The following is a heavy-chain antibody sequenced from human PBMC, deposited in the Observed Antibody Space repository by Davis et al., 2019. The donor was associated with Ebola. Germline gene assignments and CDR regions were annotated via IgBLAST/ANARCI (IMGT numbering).Heavy chain of an antibody. CDR1: GFTFSSYD. D-gene: IGHD5-18*01. Sequence: PGGSLRLSCAASGFTFSSYDMHWVRQGTGKGLEWVSAIGTAGDTYYPGSVKGRFTISRENAKNSLYLQMNSLRAEDTAVYYCARVRSGDTAVDYWGQGTLVTVSS. CDR3: ARVRSGDTAVDY. J-gene: IGHJ4*02. CDR2: IGTAGDT. V-gene: IGHV3-13*01.